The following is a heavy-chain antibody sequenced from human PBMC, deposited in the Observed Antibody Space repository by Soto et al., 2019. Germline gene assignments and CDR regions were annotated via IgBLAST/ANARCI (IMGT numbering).Heavy chain of an antibody. CDR1: GYTFTSYA. D-gene: IGHD3-3*01. Sequence: ASVKVSCKXSGYTFTSYAMHWERQAPGQRLEWMGWINAGNGNTKYSQKFQGRVTITRDTSASTAYMELSSLRSEDTAVYYCARDYDFWSGGGYYYYGMDVWGQGTTVTVSS. V-gene: IGHV1-3*01. CDR3: ARDYDFWSGGGYYYYGMDV. J-gene: IGHJ6*02. CDR2: INAGNGNT.